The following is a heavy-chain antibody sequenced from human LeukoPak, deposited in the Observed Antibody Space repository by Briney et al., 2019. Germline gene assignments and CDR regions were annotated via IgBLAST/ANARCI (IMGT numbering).Heavy chain of an antibody. Sequence: GGSLRLSCAASGFTFSNYAMSWLRQAPGKGLEWVSVISSSGGGTYYADSVKGRFTVSRDNSKNTLFLQMNSLRAEDTAVYYCATGLSENLRWYFGYWGQGTLVTVCS. V-gene: IGHV3-23*01. CDR2: ISSSGGGT. CDR1: GFTFSNYA. CDR3: ATGLSENLRWYFGY. D-gene: IGHD4-23*01. J-gene: IGHJ4*02.